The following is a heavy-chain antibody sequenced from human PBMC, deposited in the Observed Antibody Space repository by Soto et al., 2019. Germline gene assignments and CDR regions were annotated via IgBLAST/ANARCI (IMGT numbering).Heavy chain of an antibody. Sequence: QVQLMQSGAEVRKPGASVKVSCKASGYTFTDYDINWVRQATGQGLEWVGWMTPNSGNTGYAQKFQGRVTMTRDTSRSTAYMELSSLTSEDTAVYYCARNLHGTGSFDHWGQGTLVTVSS. V-gene: IGHV1-8*01. J-gene: IGHJ4*02. CDR1: GYTFTDYD. CDR3: ARNLHGTGSFDH. D-gene: IGHD3-10*01. CDR2: MTPNSGNT.